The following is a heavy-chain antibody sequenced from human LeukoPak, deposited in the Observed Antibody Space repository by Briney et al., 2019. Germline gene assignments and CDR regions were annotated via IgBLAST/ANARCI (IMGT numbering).Heavy chain of an antibody. CDR3: ARDRLAVYYYYMDV. D-gene: IGHD6-19*01. V-gene: IGHV4-4*07. CDR2: IYTSGST. J-gene: IGHJ6*03. CDR1: GGSISSYY. Sequence: PSETLSLTCTVSGGSISSYYWSWIRQPAGKGLEWIGRIYTSGSTNYNPSLKSRVTMSVDTSKNQFSLKLSSVTAADTAVYYCARDRLAVYYYYMDVWGKGTTVTISS.